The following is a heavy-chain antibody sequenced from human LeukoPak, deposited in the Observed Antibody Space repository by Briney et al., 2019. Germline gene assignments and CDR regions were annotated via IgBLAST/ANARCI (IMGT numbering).Heavy chain of an antibody. D-gene: IGHD2-2*01. CDR3: ARQYCSSTSCYGFVGD. Sequence: GESLKISCKGSGYSFTSYWIGWVRQMPGKGLEWMGIIYPGDSDTRYSPSFQSQVTISADKSISTAYLQWSSLKASDTAMYYCARQYCSSTSCYGFVGDWGQGTLVTVSS. CDR2: IYPGDSDT. CDR1: GYSFTSYW. V-gene: IGHV5-51*01. J-gene: IGHJ1*01.